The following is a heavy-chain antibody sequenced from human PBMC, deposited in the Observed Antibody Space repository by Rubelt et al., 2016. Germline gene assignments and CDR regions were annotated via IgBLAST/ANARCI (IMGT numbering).Heavy chain of an antibody. CDR2: MKSKPDGGST. CDR1: GSGFIFSNAW. CDR3: TSGRDALYY. Sequence: VQLVESGGGVVQPGRSLRLSCAASGSGFIFSNAWMNWVRQAPGRGLEWVGRMKSKPDGGSTCYGPFVKGRLTISRDDSESSLYVQINSLKTDDTAVYYCTSGRDALYYWGQGSLVTVSS. V-gene: IGHV3-15*07. J-gene: IGHJ4*02.